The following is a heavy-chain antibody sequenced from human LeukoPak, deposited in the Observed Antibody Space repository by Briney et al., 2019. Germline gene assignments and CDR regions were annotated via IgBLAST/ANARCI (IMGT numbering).Heavy chain of an antibody. CDR2: ISSSSSYI. V-gene: IGHV3-21*01. Sequence: GGSLRLSCAASGFTFSSYSMNWVRQAPGKGLEWVSSISSSSSYIYYADSVKGRFTISRDNAKNSLYLQMNSLRAEDTAVYYCARVPAGVIGMKDAFDIWGQGTMVTVSS. D-gene: IGHD3-16*02. CDR1: GFTFSSYS. CDR3: ARVPAGVIGMKDAFDI. J-gene: IGHJ3*02.